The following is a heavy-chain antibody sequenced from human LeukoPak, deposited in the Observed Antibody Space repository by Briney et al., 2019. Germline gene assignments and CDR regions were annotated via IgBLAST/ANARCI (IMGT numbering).Heavy chain of an antibody. CDR2: ISSSSSYI. D-gene: IGHD3-9*01. Sequence: PGGSLRLPCAASGFTFSSFSMNWVRQAPGKGLEWVSSISSSSSYIYYADSVKGRFTISRDNAKNSLYLQMNSLRAEDTAVYYCARGADILTGYVTFDYWGQGSLVTVSS. V-gene: IGHV3-21*01. J-gene: IGHJ4*02. CDR3: ARGADILTGYVTFDY. CDR1: GFTFSSFS.